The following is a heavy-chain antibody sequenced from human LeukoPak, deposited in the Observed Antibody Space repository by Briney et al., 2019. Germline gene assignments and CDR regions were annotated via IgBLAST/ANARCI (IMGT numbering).Heavy chain of an antibody. CDR2: ISSRSSSI. J-gene: IGHJ4*02. V-gene: IGHV3-21*01. Sequence: GGSLRLSCAASGFTFSTYDMNWVRQAPGKGLEWVSSISSRSSSIYYADSVKGRFTISRDNAKNSLYLQMNSLRAEDTAVYWCARDYIAYDPLDYWGQGTLVTVSS. D-gene: IGHD3-3*01. CDR1: GFTFSTYD. CDR3: ARDYIAYDPLDY.